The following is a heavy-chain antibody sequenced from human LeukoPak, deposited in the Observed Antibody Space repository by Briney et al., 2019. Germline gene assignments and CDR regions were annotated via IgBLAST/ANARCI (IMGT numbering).Heavy chain of an antibody. CDR2: ISAYNGNT. J-gene: IGHJ4*02. CDR3: AMGGPQYYYDSSAYLGFDY. CDR1: GYTFTSYG. Sequence: ASVTVSCKASGYTFTSYGISWVRQAPGQGLEWMGWISAYNGNTNYAQKLQGRVTMTTDTSTSTAYMELRSLRSDDTAVYYCAMGGPQYYYDSSAYLGFDYWGQGTLVTVSS. V-gene: IGHV1-18*01. D-gene: IGHD3-22*01.